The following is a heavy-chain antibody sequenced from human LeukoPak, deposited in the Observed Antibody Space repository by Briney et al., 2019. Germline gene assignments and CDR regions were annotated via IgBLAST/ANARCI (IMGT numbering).Heavy chain of an antibody. J-gene: IGHJ4*02. D-gene: IGHD5-18*01. CDR1: GFTFSSYG. CDR3: ARERGSEGSYGD. CDR2: IWYDGSNK. Sequence: GGSLRLSCAASGFTFSSYGMHWVRQAPGKGLEWVAVIWYDGSNKYYADSVKGRFTISRDNSKNTLYLQMNSLRAEDTAVYYCARERGSEGSYGDWGQGTLVTVSS. V-gene: IGHV3-33*01.